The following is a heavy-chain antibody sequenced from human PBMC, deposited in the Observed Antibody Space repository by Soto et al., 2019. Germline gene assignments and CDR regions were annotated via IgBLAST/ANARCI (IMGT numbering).Heavy chain of an antibody. J-gene: IGHJ6*02. V-gene: IGHV3-48*01. Sequence: PGGSLRLSCAASGFTLRSYSMNWVRQAPGKGLEWVSYMSSSSGTIYYADSVKGRLTISRDNAKNSLYLQMNSLRAEDTAVYYCAKAKQLWFEFVRPFMDVWGQGTTVTVSS. CDR1: GFTLRSYS. CDR3: AKAKQLWFEFVRPFMDV. CDR2: MSSSSGTI. D-gene: IGHD5-18*01.